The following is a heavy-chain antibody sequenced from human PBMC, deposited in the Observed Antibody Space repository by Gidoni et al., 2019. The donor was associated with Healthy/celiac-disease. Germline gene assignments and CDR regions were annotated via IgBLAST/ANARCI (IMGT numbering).Heavy chain of an antibody. CDR2: IYSGGST. CDR1: GFTVSSNY. CDR3: ARQEIAVFDY. V-gene: IGHV3-66*04. D-gene: IGHD6-19*01. J-gene: IGHJ4*02. Sequence: EVQLVESGGGLVLPGGSLRLSCAASGFTVSSNYLSWGRQAPGKGLEWVSVIYSGGSTYYADSVKGRCTISRDNSKNTLYLQRNSLRAEDTAVYYCARQEIAVFDYWGQGTLVTVSS.